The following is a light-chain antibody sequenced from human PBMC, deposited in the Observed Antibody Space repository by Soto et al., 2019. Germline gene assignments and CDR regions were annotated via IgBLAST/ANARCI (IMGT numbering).Light chain of an antibody. CDR1: TSDVGDYNY. Sequence: QSVLTQPASVSGSPGQSITISCTATTSDVGDYNYVSWYQQYPGKAPKPIIYHVSNRPSGVSNRFSGSKSGDTASLTISGLQAEDEDDYYCRSYTSGGSVIFGGGTQLTVL. J-gene: IGLJ2*01. CDR2: HVS. CDR3: RSYTSGGSVI. V-gene: IGLV2-14*01.